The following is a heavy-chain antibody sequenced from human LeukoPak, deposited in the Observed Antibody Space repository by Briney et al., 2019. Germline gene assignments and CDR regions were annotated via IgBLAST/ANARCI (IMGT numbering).Heavy chain of an antibody. Sequence: SQTLSLTCTVSGGSISSGGYYWSWIRQPPGKGLEWIGYIYHSGSTYYNPSLKSRVTISVDRSKNQFSLKLSSVTAADTAVYYCARATYDSTNWFDPWGQGTLVTVSS. CDR1: GGSISSGGYY. D-gene: IGHD3-3*01. CDR3: ARATYDSTNWFDP. CDR2: IYHSGST. V-gene: IGHV4-30-2*01. J-gene: IGHJ5*02.